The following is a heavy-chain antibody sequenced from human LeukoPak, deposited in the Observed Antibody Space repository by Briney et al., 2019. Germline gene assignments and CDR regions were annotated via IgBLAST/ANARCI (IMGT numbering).Heavy chain of an antibody. CDR1: GFTFSSYA. Sequence: GGSLRLSCAASGFTFSSYAMSWVRQAPGKGLEWVSAISGSASSTYYADSVKGRFTISRDNSKNTLYLQMNSLRAEDTAGYYCTKFPPIIAARSYFDYWGQGTLVTVSS. D-gene: IGHD6-6*01. J-gene: IGHJ4*02. CDR2: ISGSASST. CDR3: TKFPPIIAARSYFDY. V-gene: IGHV3-23*01.